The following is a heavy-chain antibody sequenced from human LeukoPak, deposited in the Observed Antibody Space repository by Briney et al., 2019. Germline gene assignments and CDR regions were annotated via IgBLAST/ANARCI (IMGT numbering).Heavy chain of an antibody. CDR3: AKGRVVAGSRSLTYHWLDP. Sequence: ASVKVSCKASGYAFTGYYIHWVRQAPGQGLEWMGWINPNSGGTKYAQKFQGGVTMTRDTSITTVYMALSRLGSDDTAVYYCAKGRVVAGSRSLTYHWLDPWGQGTLVTVST. V-gene: IGHV1-2*02. CDR2: INPNSGGT. J-gene: IGHJ5*02. CDR1: GYAFTGYY. D-gene: IGHD6-19*01.